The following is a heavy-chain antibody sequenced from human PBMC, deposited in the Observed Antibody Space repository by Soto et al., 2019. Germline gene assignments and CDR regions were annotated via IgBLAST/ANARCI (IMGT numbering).Heavy chain of an antibody. CDR3: ARVPGP. CDR1: GGSISSGGYS. V-gene: IGHV4-30-2*01. J-gene: IGHJ5*02. CDR2: IYHSGST. Sequence: SETLSLTCAVSGGSISSGGYSWSWIRQPPGKGLEWIGYIYHSGSTYYNPSLKSRVTISVDRSKNQFSLKLSSVTVADTAVYYCARVPGPWGQGTLVTVS.